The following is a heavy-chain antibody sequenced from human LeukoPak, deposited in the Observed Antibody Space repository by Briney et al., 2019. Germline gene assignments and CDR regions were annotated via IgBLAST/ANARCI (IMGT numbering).Heavy chain of an antibody. CDR3: ARGVTARGFYYYMDI. D-gene: IGHD2-21*02. J-gene: IGHJ6*03. CDR2: INPTSGGT. CDR1: GYTFTGYY. V-gene: IGHV1-2*02. Sequence: VASVKVSCKASGYTFTGYYMHWVRQAPGQGLEWMGWINPTSGGTNYAQKFQGRVTMTRDTSISTAYMELSRLRSDDTAVYSCARGVTARGFYYYMDIWGRGTTVTISS.